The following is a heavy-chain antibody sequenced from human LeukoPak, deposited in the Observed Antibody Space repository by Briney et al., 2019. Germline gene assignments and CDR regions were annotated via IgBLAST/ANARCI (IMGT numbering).Heavy chain of an antibody. J-gene: IGHJ4*02. CDR3: ARGRTTGTGAY. CDR1: GYTFTSYD. D-gene: IGHD1-1*01. Sequence: ASVKVSCKASGYTFTSYDINWVRQATGQGLEWMGWMNPNSGNTGYAQKLQGRVTMTTDTSTSTAYMELRSLRSDDTAVYYCARGRTTGTGAYWGQGTLVTVSS. CDR2: MNPNSGNT. V-gene: IGHV1-8*01.